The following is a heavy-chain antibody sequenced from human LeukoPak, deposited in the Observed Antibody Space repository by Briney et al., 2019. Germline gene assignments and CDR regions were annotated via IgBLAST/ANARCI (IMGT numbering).Heavy chain of an antibody. CDR2: IYYSGST. CDR3: ARGLSQQYDAFDI. J-gene: IGHJ3*02. CDR1: GGSISSGGYY. D-gene: IGHD6-13*01. V-gene: IGHV4-31*03. Sequence: SQTLSLTCTVSGGSISSGGYYWSWIRQHPGKGLEWIGYIYYSGSTYYNPSLKSRVTISVDTSKNQFSLKLSSVTAADTAVYYCARGLSQQYDAFDIWGQGTMVTVSS.